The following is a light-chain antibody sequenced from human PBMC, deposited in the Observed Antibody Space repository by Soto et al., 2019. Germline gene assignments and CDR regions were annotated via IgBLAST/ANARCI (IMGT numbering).Light chain of an antibody. J-gene: IGKJ1*01. V-gene: IGKV1-5*03. CDR2: KAS. Sequence: DVQMTQSPSTLSAFVGDRVTITCRASQSIVNWLAWYQHKPGKAPKLLIYKASSLESGVPSRFSGSGSGTEFTLTISSLQPDDSATYYCQQYNNNWTFGQGTKVEIK. CDR3: QQYNNNWT. CDR1: QSIVNW.